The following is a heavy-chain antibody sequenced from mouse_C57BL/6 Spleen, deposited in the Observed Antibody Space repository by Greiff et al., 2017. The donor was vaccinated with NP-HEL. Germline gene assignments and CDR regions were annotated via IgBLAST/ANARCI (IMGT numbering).Heavy chain of an antibody. Sequence: VQLQQSGPELVKPGASVKMSCKASGYTFTDYNMHWVKQSHGKSLEWIGYINPNNGGTSYNQKFKGKATLTVNKSSSTAYMELRSLTSEDSAVYYCARRGTTVVASYWYFDVWGTGTTVTVSS. CDR3: ARRGTTVVASYWYFDV. V-gene: IGHV1-22*01. J-gene: IGHJ1*03. D-gene: IGHD1-1*01. CDR1: GYTFTDYN. CDR2: INPNNGGT.